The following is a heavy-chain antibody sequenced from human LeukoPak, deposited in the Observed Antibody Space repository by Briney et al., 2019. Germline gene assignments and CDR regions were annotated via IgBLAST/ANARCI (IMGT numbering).Heavy chain of an antibody. Sequence: PSETLSLTCAVSGGPFSGYYWSWIRQPPGKGLEWIGEINNSRSTNYNPSLKSRVTMSLDTSKNQFSLKLSSVTAADTAVYYCTSGGNYLRYYCDFWGQGTLVTVSS. V-gene: IGHV4-34*01. CDR3: TSGGNYLRYYCDF. CDR2: INNSRST. CDR1: GGPFSGYY. J-gene: IGHJ4*02. D-gene: IGHD4-11*01.